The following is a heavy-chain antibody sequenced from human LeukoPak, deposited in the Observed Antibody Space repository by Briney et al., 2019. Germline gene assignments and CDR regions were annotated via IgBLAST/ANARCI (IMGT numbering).Heavy chain of an antibody. V-gene: IGHV3-7*03. J-gene: IGHJ6*02. Sequence: GGPLRLSGEPPGFPFSSNWMNWARKPQGKGLEWVASINHNGNVNYYVDSVKGRFTISRDNAKNSLYLQMSNLRAEDTALYHCARNNGMDVWGQGTTVIVSS. CDR2: INHNGNVN. CDR3: ARNNGMDV. CDR1: GFPFSSNW.